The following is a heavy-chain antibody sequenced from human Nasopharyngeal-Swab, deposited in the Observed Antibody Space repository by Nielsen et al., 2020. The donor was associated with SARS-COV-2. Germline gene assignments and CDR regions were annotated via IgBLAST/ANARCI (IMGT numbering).Heavy chain of an antibody. V-gene: IGHV3-20*01. CDR1: GFTFDDYG. D-gene: IGHD2-15*01. CDR2: INWNGGST. Sequence: GGSLRLSCAASGFTFDDYGMSWVRQAPGKRLEWVSGINWNGGSTGYADSVKGRFTISRDNAKNSLYLQMNSLRAEDTALYHCAREGGYCSGGSCPYYGMDVWGQGTTVTVSS. CDR3: AREGGYCSGGSCPYYGMDV. J-gene: IGHJ6*02.